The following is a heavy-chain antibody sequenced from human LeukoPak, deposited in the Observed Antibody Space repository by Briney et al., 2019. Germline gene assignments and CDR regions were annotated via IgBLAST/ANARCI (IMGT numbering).Heavy chain of an antibody. CDR3: ARDPTYYDYVWGSYRPAPYYFDY. CDR1: GFTFSSYS. V-gene: IGHV3-21*01. D-gene: IGHD3-16*02. J-gene: IGHJ4*02. Sequence: GGSLRLSCAASGFTFSSYSMNWVRQAPGKGLEWVSSISSSSSYIYYADSVKGRSTISRDNAKNSLYLQMNSLRAEDTAVYYCARDPTYYDYVWGSYRPAPYYFDYWGQGTLVTVSS. CDR2: ISSSSSYI.